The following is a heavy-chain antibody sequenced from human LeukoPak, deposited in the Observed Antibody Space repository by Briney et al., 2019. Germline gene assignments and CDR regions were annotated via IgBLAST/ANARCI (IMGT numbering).Heavy chain of an antibody. CDR3: ASSGGKGGSYYVGLDYYYGMDD. CDR2: IIPILGIA. J-gene: IGHJ6*02. Sequence: SVKVSCKASGGTFSSYAISWVRQAPGQGLEWMGRIIPILGIANYAQKFQGRVTITADKSTSTAYMELSSLRSEDTAVYYCASSGGKGGSYYVGLDYYYGMDDWGQGTTVTVSS. D-gene: IGHD1-26*01. CDR1: GGTFSSYA. V-gene: IGHV1-69*04.